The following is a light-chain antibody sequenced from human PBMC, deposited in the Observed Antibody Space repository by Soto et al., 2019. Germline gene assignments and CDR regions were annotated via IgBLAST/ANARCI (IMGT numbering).Light chain of an antibody. CDR1: QSINNL. CDR2: DVS. Sequence: VQMTQSPSTLSASVGDRDTITCRASQSINNLLAWYQQQPGKAPXXLIYDVSTLESGVPSRFSGSGSGTVFTPTISSLHPDVFATDYCQQYNSYWTFGQGTKVDI. J-gene: IGKJ1*01. V-gene: IGKV1-5*01. CDR3: QQYNSYWT.